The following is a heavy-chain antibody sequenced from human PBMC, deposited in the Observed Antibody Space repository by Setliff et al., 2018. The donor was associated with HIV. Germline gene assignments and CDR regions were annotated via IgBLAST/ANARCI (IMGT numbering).Heavy chain of an antibody. CDR1: GFTFSGSA. CDR3: AVSPDGDCATTECANWFDP. V-gene: IGHV3-73*01. J-gene: IGHJ5*02. D-gene: IGHD4-17*01. CDR2: IKTKPNSYAT. Sequence: PGGSLRLSCSASGFTFSGSALHWVRQASGKGLEWVGRIKTKPNSYATAHAESVKGRFTISREDSQNTAYLQMNSLRTEDTAVYFCAVSPDGDCATTECANWFDPWGQGTQVTVSS.